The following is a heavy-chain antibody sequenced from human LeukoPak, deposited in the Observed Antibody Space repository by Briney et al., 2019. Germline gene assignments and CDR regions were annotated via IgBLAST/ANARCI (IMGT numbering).Heavy chain of an antibody. D-gene: IGHD3-16*01. CDR2: ISAGGGST. V-gene: IGHV3-23*01. CDR3: AKGGLNHCDY. CDR1: GFTLSTYT. Sequence: GGSLRLSCAASGFTLSTYTMTWVRQAPGQGLEWVSSISAGGGSTYYADSVKGRVTISRDNSKNTLYLQMNSLRAEDTAVYYCAKGGLNHCDYWGQGTLVTVSS. J-gene: IGHJ4*02.